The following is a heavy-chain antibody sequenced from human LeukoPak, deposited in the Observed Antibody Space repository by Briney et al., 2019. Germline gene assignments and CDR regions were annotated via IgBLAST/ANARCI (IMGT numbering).Heavy chain of an antibody. CDR1: GGSVSSSNYY. Sequence: PSETLSLTCTVSGGSVSSSNYYWSWIRQPPGKGLEWVGFFSYNVHSDYNPSLKSRVTISVDTSKNQFSLRLSSVTAADTAIYYCARVPAADTGPDYWGQGSLVIVSS. CDR2: FSYNVHS. J-gene: IGHJ4*02. D-gene: IGHD6-13*01. V-gene: IGHV4-61*01. CDR3: ARVPAADTGPDY.